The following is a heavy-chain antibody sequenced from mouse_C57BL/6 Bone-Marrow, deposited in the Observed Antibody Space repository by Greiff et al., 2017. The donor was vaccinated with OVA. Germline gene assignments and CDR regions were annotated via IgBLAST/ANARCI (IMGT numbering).Heavy chain of an antibody. J-gene: IGHJ2*01. V-gene: IGHV5-4*01. Sequence: DVQLQESGGGLVKPGGSLKLSCAASGFTFSSYAMSWVRQTPEKRLEWVATISDGGSYTYYPDNVKGRFTISRDNAKNNLYLQMSHLKSEDTAMYYCARENYDLFDYWGQGTTLTVSS. CDR2: ISDGGSYT. CDR1: GFTFSSYA. CDR3: ARENYDLFDY. D-gene: IGHD2-4*01.